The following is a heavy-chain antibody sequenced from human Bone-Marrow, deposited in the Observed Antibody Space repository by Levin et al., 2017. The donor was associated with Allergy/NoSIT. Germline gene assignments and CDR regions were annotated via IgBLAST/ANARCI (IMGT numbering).Heavy chain of an antibody. J-gene: IGHJ3*01. Sequence: ASVKVSCRASGYTFTDYFLHWVRQAPGQGLEWMGWINPKSGGTNYAQKFQGAVLVTRDTSINTTYMEVTRLRSDDTAVYYCARIGEPSSFRLYGSGTNAFDVWGQGTMVTVSS. CDR1: GYTFTDYF. CDR3: ARIGEPSSFRLYGSGTNAFDV. V-gene: IGHV1-2*02. D-gene: IGHD3-10*01. CDR2: INPKSGGT.